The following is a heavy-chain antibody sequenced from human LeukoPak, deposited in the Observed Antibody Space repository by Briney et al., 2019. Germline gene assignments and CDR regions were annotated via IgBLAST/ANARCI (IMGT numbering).Heavy chain of an antibody. CDR2: ITGSTRTT. CDR3: ASLTEMATTKDAFDI. J-gene: IGHJ3*02. D-gene: IGHD5-24*01. Sequence: GGTLRLSCAASGFPFSSYGMNWVRQAPGQGLEWVSAITGSTRTTYYADSVKGRFTISRDNAKNSLYLQMNSLRAEDTAVYYCASLTEMATTKDAFDIWGQGTMVTVSS. V-gene: IGHV3-21*01. CDR1: GFPFSSYG.